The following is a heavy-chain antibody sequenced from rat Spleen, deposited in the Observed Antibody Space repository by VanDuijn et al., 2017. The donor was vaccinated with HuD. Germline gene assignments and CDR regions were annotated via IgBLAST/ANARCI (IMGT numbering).Heavy chain of an antibody. CDR3: ARGRDWFAY. Sequence: EVQLVESGGGLVQPGRSLKLSCAASGFTFSDYNMAWVRQAPKKGLEWVATISYDGSSTYYRDSEKGRFTISIDNAKSTLYLQMDSLMSEYTATYYCARGRDWFAYWGQGTLVTVSS. CDR1: GFTFSDYN. CDR2: ISYDGSST. J-gene: IGHJ3*01. V-gene: IGHV5-7*01. D-gene: IGHD4-1*01.